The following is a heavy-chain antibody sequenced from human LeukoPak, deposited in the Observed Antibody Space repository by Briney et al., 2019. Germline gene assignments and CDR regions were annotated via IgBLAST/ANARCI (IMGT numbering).Heavy chain of an antibody. CDR2: IKSKTDGGTT. CDR1: GFTFSNAW. J-gene: IGHJ4*02. D-gene: IGHD6-19*01. Sequence: GGSRRLSCAASGFTFSNAWMSWVRQAPGKGLEWVGRIKSKTDGGTTDYAAPVKGRFTISRDDSKNTLYLQMNSLKTEDTAVYYCTTDRIGRSGWYQIYWGQGTLVTVSS. CDR3: TTDRIGRSGWYQIY. V-gene: IGHV3-15*01.